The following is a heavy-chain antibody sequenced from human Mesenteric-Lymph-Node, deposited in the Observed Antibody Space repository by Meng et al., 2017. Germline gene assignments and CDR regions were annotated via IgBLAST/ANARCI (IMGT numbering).Heavy chain of an antibody. CDR3: ARHLYIMIRGYGFDP. D-gene: IGHD3-10*01. Sequence: GKLPESVWGMVTSSEALSQACTVCGGSIGTSYWSWARKPRGKGLEWIGYIFYSGSTNYNPSLKSRVTLSVDTSKNQFSMKLTSVPAADTAVYYCARHLYIMIRGYGFDPWGQGTLVTVSS. CDR1: GGSIGTSY. J-gene: IGHJ5*02. V-gene: IGHV4-59*08. CDR2: IFYSGST.